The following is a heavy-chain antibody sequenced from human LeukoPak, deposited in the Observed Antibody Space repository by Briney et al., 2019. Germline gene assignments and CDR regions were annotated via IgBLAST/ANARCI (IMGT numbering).Heavy chain of an antibody. Sequence: GGSLRLSCAASGFTFTDFYTTWIRQAPGKGLQWVAYISDSGTTVDYADPVKGRFSISRDNTENSLYLQMNSLRVEDTGFYYRARDVGADFWGQGTLVTVSS. CDR1: GFTFTDFY. CDR2: ISDSGTTV. V-gene: IGHV3-11*04. J-gene: IGHJ4*02. CDR3: ARDVGADF. D-gene: IGHD1-26*01.